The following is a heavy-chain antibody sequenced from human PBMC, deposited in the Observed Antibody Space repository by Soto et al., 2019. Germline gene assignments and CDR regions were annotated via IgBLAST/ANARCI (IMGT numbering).Heavy chain of an antibody. V-gene: IGHV1-69*02. J-gene: IGHJ6*02. CDR2: IIPILGIA. D-gene: IGHD2-21*02. Sequence: GASVKVSCKASGGTFSSYTISWVRQAPGQGLEWMGRIIPILGIANYAQKFQSRVTITADKSTSTAYMELSSLRSEDTAVYYCARYVAPNHGGNSSSVNYYYGMDVWGQGTTVPVSS. CDR1: GGTFSSYT. CDR3: ARYVAPNHGGNSSSVNYYYGMDV.